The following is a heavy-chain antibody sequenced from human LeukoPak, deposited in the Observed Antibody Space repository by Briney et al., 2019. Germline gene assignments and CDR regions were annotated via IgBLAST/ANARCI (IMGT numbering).Heavy chain of an antibody. V-gene: IGHV3-53*05. CDR1: GFTVSSNY. CDR2: IYSGGST. D-gene: IGHD5-12*01. Sequence: PGGSLRLSCAASGFTVSSNYMSWVRQAPGKGLEWVSVIYSGGSTYYADSVKGRFTISRDNSKNTLYLQMNSLRSEDTAVYYCARGWGTPFSGYDLAADYWGQGTLVTVSS. J-gene: IGHJ4*02. CDR3: ARGWGTPFSGYDLAADY.